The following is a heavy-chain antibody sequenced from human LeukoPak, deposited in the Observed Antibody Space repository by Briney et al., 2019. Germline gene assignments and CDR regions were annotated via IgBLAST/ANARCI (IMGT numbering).Heavy chain of an antibody. J-gene: IGHJ3*02. Sequence: SETLSLTCTVSGGSISSYYWSWIRQPAGKGLEWTGRIYTSGSTNYNPSLKSRVTMSVDTSKNQFSLKLSSVTAADTAVYYCARDRYYDFWSGYLGAFDIWGQGTMVTVSS. V-gene: IGHV4-4*07. CDR2: IYTSGST. D-gene: IGHD3-3*01. CDR1: GGSISSYY. CDR3: ARDRYYDFWSGYLGAFDI.